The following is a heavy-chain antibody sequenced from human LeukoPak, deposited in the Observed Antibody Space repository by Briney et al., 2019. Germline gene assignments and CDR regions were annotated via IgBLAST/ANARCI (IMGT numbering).Heavy chain of an antibody. Sequence: GGSLRLSCAASLFTSSRYTMSWGRQAPGKGLEWVSNIKQEGSEKNYVDSVKGRFTISRDNAKNSLYLQMNSLRAEDTAVSYCAKNLHWKQFVYCGQGTLVTVSS. D-gene: IGHD1-1*01. J-gene: IGHJ4*02. CDR1: LFTSSRYT. CDR2: IKQEGSEK. CDR3: AKNLHWKQFVY. V-gene: IGHV3-7*05.